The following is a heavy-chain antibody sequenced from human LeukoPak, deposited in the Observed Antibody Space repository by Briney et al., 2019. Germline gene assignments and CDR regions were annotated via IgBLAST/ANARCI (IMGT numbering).Heavy chain of an antibody. CDR2: ISGSGGST. CDR3: ATNAGSYYGSGSYHSF. J-gene: IGHJ4*02. Sequence: GGSLRLSCVDSGFMFRSYAMSWVRQAPGKGLEWVSAISGSGGSTYYEDSVKGRFTISRDNSKNTLFLLMNSLRVEDSAVYYCATNAGSYYGSGSYHSFWVQGTLVTVSS. CDR1: GFMFRSYA. D-gene: IGHD3-10*01. V-gene: IGHV3-23*01.